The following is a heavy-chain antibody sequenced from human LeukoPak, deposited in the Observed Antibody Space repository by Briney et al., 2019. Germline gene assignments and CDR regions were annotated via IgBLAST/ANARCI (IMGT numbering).Heavy chain of an antibody. CDR2: IYYSGSA. J-gene: IGHJ4*02. Sequence: SETLSLTCTVSGDSIITNYYWGWIRQPPGKGLEWIGHIYYSGSAFYNPSLESRVTISVDTSKNQFSLRLTSVTATDTAVYYCARQRPVVGARPYFDPWGQGTLVTVSS. V-gene: IGHV4-39*01. CDR1: GDSIITNYY. D-gene: IGHD2-15*01. CDR3: ARQRPVVGARPYFDP.